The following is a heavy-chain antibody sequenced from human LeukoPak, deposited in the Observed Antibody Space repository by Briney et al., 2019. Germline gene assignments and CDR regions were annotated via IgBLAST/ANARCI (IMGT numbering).Heavy chain of an antibody. CDR1: GFTLWSYS. D-gene: IGHD5-24*01. CDR2: ISSSSSTI. Sequence: GGSLRLSCAVSGFTLWSYSMNWVRQAPGKGLEWVSYISSSSSTIYYADSVKGRFTISRDNAKNSLYLQMNSLRAEDTAVYYCARDLRRRSPGWLDPWGQGTLVTVSS. J-gene: IGHJ5*02. V-gene: IGHV3-48*01. CDR3: ARDLRRRSPGWLDP.